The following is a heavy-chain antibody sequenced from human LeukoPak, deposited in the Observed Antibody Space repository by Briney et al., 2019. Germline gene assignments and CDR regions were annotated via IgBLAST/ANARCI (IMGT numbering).Heavy chain of an antibody. CDR1: GYTFTSYD. V-gene: IGHV1-8*01. D-gene: IGHD3-3*01. CDR2: MNPNSGNT. J-gene: IGHJ5*02. CDR3: ALGVVHRNWFDP. Sequence: ASVKVSCKASGYTFTSYDINWVRQAPGQGLEWMGWMNPNSGNTGYEQKFQGRVTMTRNTSISTAYMELSSLRSEDTAVYYCALGVVHRNWFDPWGQGTLVTVSS.